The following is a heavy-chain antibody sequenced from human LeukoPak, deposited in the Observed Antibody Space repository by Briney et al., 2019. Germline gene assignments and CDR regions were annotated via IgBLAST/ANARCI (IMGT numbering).Heavy chain of an antibody. D-gene: IGHD2-2*01. J-gene: IGHJ4*02. CDR3: AREHCSSTSCYSGT. Sequence: SETLSLTCTVSGGSISSGGYYWSWIRQHPGKGVEWIGYIYYSGSTYYNPSLKSRVTISVDTSKNQFSLKLSSVTAADTAVYYCAREHCSSTSCYSGTWGQGTLVTVSS. CDR2: IYYSGST. V-gene: IGHV4-31*03. CDR1: GGSISSGGYY.